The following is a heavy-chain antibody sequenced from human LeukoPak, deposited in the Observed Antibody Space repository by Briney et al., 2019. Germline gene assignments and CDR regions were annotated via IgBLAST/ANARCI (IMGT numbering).Heavy chain of an antibody. D-gene: IGHD5-18*01. Sequence: PGGSLRLSCAASGFTFNNYAMSWVRQAPGRGLEWVSAISGSGGSTCYAESVKGRFTISRDNSKNTLYLQMNSLRAEDTAVYYCAKGGSFRTAMVDYWGQGTLVTVSS. CDR3: AKGGSFRTAMVDY. CDR1: GFTFNNYA. V-gene: IGHV3-23*01. CDR2: ISGSGGST. J-gene: IGHJ4*02.